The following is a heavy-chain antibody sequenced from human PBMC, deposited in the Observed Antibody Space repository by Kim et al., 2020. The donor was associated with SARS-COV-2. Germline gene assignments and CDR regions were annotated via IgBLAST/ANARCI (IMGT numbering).Heavy chain of an antibody. CDR1: GFTFSSYA. V-gene: IGHV3-30*04. D-gene: IGHD3-9*01. CDR3: ARDMDEMTIFLGDDYYYYYGMDV. CDR2: ISYDGSNK. Sequence: GGSLRLSCAASGFTFSSYAMHWVRQAPGKGLEWVAVISYDGSNKYYADSVKGRFTISRDNSKNTLYLQMNSLRAEDTAVYYCARDMDEMTIFLGDDYYYYYGMDVWGQGATVTVSS. J-gene: IGHJ6*02.